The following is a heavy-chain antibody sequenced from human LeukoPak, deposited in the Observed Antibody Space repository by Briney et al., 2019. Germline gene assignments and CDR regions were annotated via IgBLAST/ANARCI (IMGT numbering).Heavy chain of an antibody. CDR3: ARAPVIGYCSGGSCYGGSDD. V-gene: IGHV3-21*01. CDR1: GFTFSSYS. Sequence: PGGSLRLSCAASGFTFSSYSMNWVRQAPGKGLEWVSSISSSCSYIYYADSVKGRFTISRDNAKNSLYLQMNSLRAEDTAVYYCARAPVIGYCSGGSCYGGSDDWGQGTLVTVSS. CDR2: ISSSCSYI. J-gene: IGHJ4*02. D-gene: IGHD2-15*01.